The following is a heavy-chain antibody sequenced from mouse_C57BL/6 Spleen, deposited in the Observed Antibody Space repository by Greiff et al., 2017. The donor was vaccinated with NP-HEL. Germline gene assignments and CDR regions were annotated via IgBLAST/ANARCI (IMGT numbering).Heavy chain of an antibody. Sequence: DVMLVESGGGLVKPGGSLKLSCAASGFTFSDYGMHWVRPAPEKGLEWVAYISSGSSTIYYADTVKGRFTISRDNAKNTLFLQMTSLRSEDTAMYYCARDYYDYWYVDVWGTGTTVTVSS. CDR2: ISSGSSTI. CDR1: GFTFSDYG. J-gene: IGHJ1*03. V-gene: IGHV5-17*01. D-gene: IGHD2-4*01. CDR3: ARDYYDYWYVDV.